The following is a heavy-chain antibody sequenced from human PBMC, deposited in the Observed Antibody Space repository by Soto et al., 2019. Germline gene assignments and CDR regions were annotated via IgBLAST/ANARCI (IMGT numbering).Heavy chain of an antibody. V-gene: IGHV2-5*02. D-gene: IGHD2-2*01. Sequence: QITLKESGPTLVKPTQTLTLTCTFSGFSLSSIGVGVGWIRQPPGKALEWLGILYWDDDKHYSPSLKSRISIAKDTSKDQVVLTFTHMDPVDKATYYCTQNIVVVPNAQADFDVWGKGTMVTVS. CDR2: LYWDDDK. CDR3: TQNIVVVPNAQADFDV. J-gene: IGHJ3*01. CDR1: GFSLSSIGVG.